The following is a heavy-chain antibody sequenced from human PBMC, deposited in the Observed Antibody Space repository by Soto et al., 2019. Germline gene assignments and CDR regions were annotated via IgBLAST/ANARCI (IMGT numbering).Heavy chain of an antibody. J-gene: IGHJ5*02. V-gene: IGHV3-23*01. D-gene: IGHD1-26*01. Sequence: PGGSLRLSCATSGFTFRSYWMSWVRQAPGKGLEWISSISGSGFKKYYADSVKGRFTISRDNSKSTVYLELNNLSAEDTAVYHCAKNQGVELVPLATVDWFDPWGQGSVVTVSS. CDR2: ISGSGFKK. CDR1: GFTFRSYW. CDR3: AKNQGVELVPLATVDWFDP.